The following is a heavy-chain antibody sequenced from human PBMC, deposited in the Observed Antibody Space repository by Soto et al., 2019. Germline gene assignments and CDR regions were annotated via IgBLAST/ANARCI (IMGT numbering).Heavy chain of an antibody. V-gene: IGHV3-23*01. CDR3: AKGHNRYYYYYGMDV. CDR2: TSGSGSST. J-gene: IGHJ6*02. Sequence: GGSVRLSGAASECTLSSYPISWVRQAPGKGLEGVSGTSGSGSSTYYGDAVKGRFTISRDNYKNTLYLQVNSLRAEDTAVYFCAKGHNRYYYYYGMDVWGQGTTVTVPS. CDR1: ECTLSSYP.